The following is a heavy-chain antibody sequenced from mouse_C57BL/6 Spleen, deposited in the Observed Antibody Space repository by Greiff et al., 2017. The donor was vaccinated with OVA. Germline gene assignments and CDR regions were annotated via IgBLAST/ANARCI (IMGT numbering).Heavy chain of an antibody. J-gene: IGHJ4*01. Sequence: VQGVESGPGLVAPSQSLSITCTVSGFSLTSYGVHWVRQPPGKGLEWLVVIWSDGSTTYNSALKSRLSISKDKSKSQVFLKMNSLQTDDTAMYYCARHLANGDYYAMDYWGQGTSVTVSS. CDR1: GFSLTSYG. CDR2: IWSDGST. V-gene: IGHV2-6-1*01. CDR3: ARHLANGDYYAMDY.